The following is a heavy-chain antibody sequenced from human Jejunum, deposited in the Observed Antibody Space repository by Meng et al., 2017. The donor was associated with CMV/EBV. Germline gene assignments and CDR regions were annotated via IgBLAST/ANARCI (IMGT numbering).Heavy chain of an antibody. J-gene: IGHJ4*02. CDR1: GYTFITYG. CDR3: TRGGGVHSAKFDY. Sequence: KTSGYTFITYGIDWVREAPGQRLERMGWINTSAGNATYAKDITGRFVFTLDTSVSTAYLQISSLRAEDTAVYYCTRGGGVHSAKFDYWGQGTLVTVSS. CDR2: INTSAGNA. D-gene: IGHD1-26*01. V-gene: IGHV7-4-1*02.